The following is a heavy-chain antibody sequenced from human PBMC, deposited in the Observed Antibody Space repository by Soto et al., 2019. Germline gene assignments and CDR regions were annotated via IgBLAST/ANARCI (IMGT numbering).Heavy chain of an antibody. V-gene: IGHV4-4*02. CDR2: IYHSGST. Sequence: SETLSLTCAVSSGSISSSNWWSWVRQPPGKGLEWIGEIYHSGSTNYNPSLKSRVTISVDKSKNQFSLKLSSVTAADTAVYYCARSKGWEWGGIPTKYYFDYWGQGTLVTVSS. CDR3: ARSKGWEWGGIPTKYYFDY. J-gene: IGHJ4*02. D-gene: IGHD1-26*01. CDR1: SGSISSSNW.